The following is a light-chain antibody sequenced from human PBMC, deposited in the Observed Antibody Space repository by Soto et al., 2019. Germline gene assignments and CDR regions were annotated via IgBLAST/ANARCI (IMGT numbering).Light chain of an antibody. CDR3: VLYMSSGFWV. CDR2: STN. V-gene: IGLV8-61*01. CDR1: SGSVSTSNY. J-gene: IGLJ3*02. Sequence: QTVVTQEPSFSVSPGGTVTLTCGLSSGSVSTSNYPSWFQQTPGQAPRTLIYSTNTRSSGVPDRFSGSILGNKAALTITGAQADDESDYYCVLYMSSGFWVFGGGTKVTVL.